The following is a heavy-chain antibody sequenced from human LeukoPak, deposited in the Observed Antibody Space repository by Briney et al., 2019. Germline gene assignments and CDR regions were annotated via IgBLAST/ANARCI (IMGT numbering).Heavy chain of an antibody. J-gene: IGHJ4*02. Sequence: ASVKVSRKASGYTFTGYYMHWVRQAPGQGVEGMGWIHPNRGGTNNAKKLQVRVTMNRDTSISTAYMELSRLRSDDTAVYYCATCLGRGYRDYTLVYWGQGTLVTVSS. CDR2: IHPNRGGT. CDR1: GYTFTGYY. D-gene: IGHD4-17*01. CDR3: ATCLGRGYRDYTLVY. V-gene: IGHV1-2*02.